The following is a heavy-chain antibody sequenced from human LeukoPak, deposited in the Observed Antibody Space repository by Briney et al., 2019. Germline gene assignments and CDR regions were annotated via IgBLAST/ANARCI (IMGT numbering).Heavy chain of an antibody. Sequence: GGSLRLSCAASGFTFSSYAMSWVRQAPGKGLEWVSAISGSGGSTYYADSVKGRFTISRDNSRNTLYLQTNSLRAEDMAVYYCARAAYCGGDCYREYHYGMDVWGQGTTVTVSS. CDR2: ISGSGGST. V-gene: IGHV3-23*01. CDR3: ARAAYCGGDCYREYHYGMDV. D-gene: IGHD2-21*02. J-gene: IGHJ6*02. CDR1: GFTFSSYA.